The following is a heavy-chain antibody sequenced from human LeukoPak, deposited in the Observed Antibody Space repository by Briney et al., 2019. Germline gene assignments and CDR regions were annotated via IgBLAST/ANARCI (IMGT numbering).Heavy chain of an antibody. V-gene: IGHV3-23*01. D-gene: IGHD3-3*01. CDR3: ATHWGDFWSGYYSY. CDR1: GFTFSSYA. Sequence: GGSLRLSCAASGFTFSSYAMSWVRQAPGKGLEWVSAISGSGGSTYYADSVKGRFTISRDNSKNTLYLQMSSLRAEDTAVYYCATHWGDFWSGYYSYWGQGTLVTVSS. CDR2: ISGSGGST. J-gene: IGHJ4*02.